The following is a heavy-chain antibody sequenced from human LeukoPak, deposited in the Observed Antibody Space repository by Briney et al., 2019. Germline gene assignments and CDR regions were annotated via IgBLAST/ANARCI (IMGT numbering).Heavy chain of an antibody. D-gene: IGHD6-19*01. CDR3: AGSRQWLVRNVDY. Sequence: NPSETLSLTCGVSGGSITITNYWTWVRQPPGKGLEWIGEVNLQGSTNYNPSLMGRVAISVDTSKNQFSLKLSSVTAADTAVYYCAGSRQWLVRNVDYWGQGTLVTVSS. CDR2: VNLQGST. J-gene: IGHJ4*02. V-gene: IGHV4-4*02. CDR1: GGSITITNY.